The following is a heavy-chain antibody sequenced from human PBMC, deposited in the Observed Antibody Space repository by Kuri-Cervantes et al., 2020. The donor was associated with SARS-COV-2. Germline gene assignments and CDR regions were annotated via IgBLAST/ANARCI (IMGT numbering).Heavy chain of an antibody. D-gene: IGHD6-13*01. Sequence: VKVSCKASGDPFTSYYMHWVRQAPGQGLEWMGIINPSGGSTSYAQKFQGRVTMTRDTSTSTVYVELSSLRSEDTAVYYCAKNRREKGVYGSYYYYGMDVWGQGTTVTVSS. CDR2: INPSGGST. V-gene: IGHV1-46*01. CDR1: GDPFTSYY. J-gene: IGHJ6*02. CDR3: AKNRREKGVYGSYYYYGMDV.